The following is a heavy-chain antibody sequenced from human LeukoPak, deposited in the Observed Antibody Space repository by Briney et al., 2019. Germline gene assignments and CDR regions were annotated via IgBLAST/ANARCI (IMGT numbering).Heavy chain of an antibody. Sequence: ASVKVSCKASGGTFSSYAISWVRQAPGQGLEWMGGIIPLFGTANYAQKFQGRVTITADESTSTAYMELSSLRSEDTAVYYCARNQRKYGDYDFDYWGQGTLVTVSS. CDR2: IIPLFGTA. J-gene: IGHJ4*02. V-gene: IGHV1-69*13. D-gene: IGHD4-17*01. CDR3: ARNQRKYGDYDFDY. CDR1: GGTFSSYA.